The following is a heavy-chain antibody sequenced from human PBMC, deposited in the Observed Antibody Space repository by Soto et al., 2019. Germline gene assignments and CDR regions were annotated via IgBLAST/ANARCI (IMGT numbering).Heavy chain of an antibody. CDR3: ARLLRDAYASIAVAGPYYFDY. Sequence: GESLKISCKGSGYSFTSYWIGWVRQMPGKGLEWMGIIYPGDSDTRYSPSFQGQVTISADKSISTAYLRWSSLKASDTAMYYCARLLRDAYASIAVAGPYYFDYWGQGTLVTVSS. D-gene: IGHD6-19*01. J-gene: IGHJ4*02. CDR1: GYSFTSYW. V-gene: IGHV5-51*01. CDR2: IYPGDSDT.